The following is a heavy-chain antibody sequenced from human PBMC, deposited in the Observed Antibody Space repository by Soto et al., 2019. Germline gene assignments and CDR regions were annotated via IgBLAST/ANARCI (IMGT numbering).Heavy chain of an antibody. CDR1: GGTFSSYA. CDR2: IIPIFGTA. CDR3: ARDQLGEQSIYYYYGMDV. Sequence: QVQLVQSGAEVKKPGSSVKVSCKASGGTFSSYAISWVRQAPGQGLEWMGGIIPIFGTANYAQKFQGRVTIPADESTRPAYMELSSLRSEDTAVYYCARDQLGEQSIYYYYGMDVWGQGTTVTVSS. D-gene: IGHD3-10*01. J-gene: IGHJ6*02. V-gene: IGHV1-69*01.